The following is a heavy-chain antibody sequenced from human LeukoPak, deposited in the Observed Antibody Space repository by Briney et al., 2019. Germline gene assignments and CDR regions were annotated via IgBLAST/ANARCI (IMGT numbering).Heavy chain of an antibody. CDR1: GFTFSSYG. J-gene: IGHJ5*02. Sequence: GSLRLSCAASGFTFSSYGMHWVRQAPGKGLEWVAVIWYDGSNKYYADSVKGRFTISRDNSKNTLYLQMNSLRAEDTAVYYCARDQLLWFGEPLLGWFDPWGQGTLVTVSS. V-gene: IGHV3-33*01. CDR2: IWYDGSNK. D-gene: IGHD3-10*01. CDR3: ARDQLLWFGEPLLGWFDP.